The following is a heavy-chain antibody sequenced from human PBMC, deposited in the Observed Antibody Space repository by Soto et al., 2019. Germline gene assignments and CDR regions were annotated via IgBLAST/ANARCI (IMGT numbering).Heavy chain of an antibody. Sequence: SETLSLTCTVSGGSIRSGDYYWSWIRQPPGKGLEWIGYIYYSGNTYYNPSLKSRLNISIDTSKNQFSLKLSSVTAADTAVYYCARASSTMIKLVYYYGLDVWGQGTTVTVSS. D-gene: IGHD3-22*01. CDR3: ARASSTMIKLVYYYGLDV. V-gene: IGHV4-30-4*01. J-gene: IGHJ6*02. CDR1: GGSIRSGDYY. CDR2: IYYSGNT.